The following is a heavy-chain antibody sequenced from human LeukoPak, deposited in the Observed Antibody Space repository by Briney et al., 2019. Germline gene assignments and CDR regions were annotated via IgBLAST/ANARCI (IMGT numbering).Heavy chain of an antibody. CDR3: ARVGYYASVPFSYFDY. J-gene: IGHJ4*02. Sequence: PGGSLRLSCAASGSTFTDYYMSWIRQAPGEGLEWVSYISGGSGYTNYADSVTGRFTISRDNARNSLYLQMNRLRGEDTDVYYCARVGYYASVPFSYFDYWGQGTLVTVSS. D-gene: IGHD3-10*01. CDR2: ISGGSGYT. CDR1: GSTFTDYY. V-gene: IGHV3-11*06.